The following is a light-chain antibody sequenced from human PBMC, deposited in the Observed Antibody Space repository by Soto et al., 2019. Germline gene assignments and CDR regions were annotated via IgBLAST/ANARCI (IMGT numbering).Light chain of an antibody. Sequence: EIVLTQSPGTLSLSPGERATLSCRASQSVSSSYLAWYQQKPGQAPRLLIYGASSRATGIPDRFSGSGSGTDFTLTISRLEPEDFAVYYCQQYGSSPVYTFGQETKLGIK. V-gene: IGKV3-20*01. J-gene: IGKJ2*01. CDR3: QQYGSSPVYT. CDR2: GAS. CDR1: QSVSSSY.